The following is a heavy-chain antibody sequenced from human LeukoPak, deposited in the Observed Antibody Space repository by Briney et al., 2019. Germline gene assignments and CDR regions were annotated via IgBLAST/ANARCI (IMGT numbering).Heavy chain of an antibody. CDR1: GGSFSGYY. Sequence: TETLSLTCAVYGGSFSGYYWSWIRQPPGKGLEWIGEINHSGSTNYNASLKSRVTVSVDSSKNQFSLRLSSVTAADTAVYYCAPRGDIEHSYGYGKWFDPWGQGTRVTVSS. D-gene: IGHD5-18*01. V-gene: IGHV4-34*01. CDR3: APRGDIEHSYGYGKWFDP. CDR2: INHSGST. J-gene: IGHJ5*02.